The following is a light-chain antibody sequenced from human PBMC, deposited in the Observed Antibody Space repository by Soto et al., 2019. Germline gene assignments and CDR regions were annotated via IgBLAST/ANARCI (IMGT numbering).Light chain of an antibody. Sequence: EIVMTQSPATLSVSPGDRATLSCRASQSVNINLAWYQQKPGQAPRLLIYGTSARATGVPARFSGSGSGTEFTLTISNLQSEDFAVYYGQQYNDWPPLTFGGGTKVEIK. V-gene: IGKV3-15*01. CDR1: QSVNIN. CDR2: GTS. J-gene: IGKJ4*01. CDR3: QQYNDWPPLT.